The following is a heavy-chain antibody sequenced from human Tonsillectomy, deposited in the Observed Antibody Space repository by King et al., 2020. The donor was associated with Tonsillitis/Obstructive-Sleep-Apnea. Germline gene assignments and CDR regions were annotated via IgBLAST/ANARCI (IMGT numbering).Heavy chain of an antibody. CDR1: GFTFSSYA. D-gene: IGHD3-3*01. Sequence: VQLVESGGGVVQPGRSLRLSCAASGFTFSSYAMHWVRQAPGKGLEWVAVISYDGSNKYYADSVKGRFTISRDNSKNTLYLQMNSLRAEDTAVYYCARDPMVYSYYDFWSGYYHYGMDVWGQGTLVTVSS. V-gene: IGHV3-30*04. CDR2: ISYDGSNK. J-gene: IGHJ6*02. CDR3: ARDPMVYSYYDFWSGYYHYGMDV.